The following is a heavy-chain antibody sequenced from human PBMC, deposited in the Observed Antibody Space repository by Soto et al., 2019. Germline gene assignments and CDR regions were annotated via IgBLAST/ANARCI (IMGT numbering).Heavy chain of an antibody. CDR1: AVTFTGYG. CDR3: TTDPVSQDYDILTGYYKPHCY. J-gene: IGHJ4*02. Sequence: PGGSLRLSCAASAVTFTGYGMHWVRQAPGKGLEWVGRIKSKTDGGTTDYAAPVKGRFTISRDDSKNTLYLQMNSLKTEDTAVYYCTTDPVSQDYDILTGYYKPHCYWGQGTLVTVSS. D-gene: IGHD3-9*01. CDR2: IKSKTDGGTT. V-gene: IGHV3-15*01.